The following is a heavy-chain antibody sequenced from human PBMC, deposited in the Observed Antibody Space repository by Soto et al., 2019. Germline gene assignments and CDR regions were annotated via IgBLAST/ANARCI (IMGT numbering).Heavy chain of an antibody. D-gene: IGHD4-4*01. Sequence: QVQLVQSGAEVKKPGASVKVSCKASGYTFTSYGISWVRQAPGQGLEWMGWISAYNGNTNYAQKLQGRGTMTTDTSTSTADMELRSLRSVDTAVYYCARESPTVGWSDEYWGQGTLVTVSS. CDR1: GYTFTSYG. CDR3: ARESPTVGWSDEY. J-gene: IGHJ4*02. V-gene: IGHV1-18*04. CDR2: ISAYNGNT.